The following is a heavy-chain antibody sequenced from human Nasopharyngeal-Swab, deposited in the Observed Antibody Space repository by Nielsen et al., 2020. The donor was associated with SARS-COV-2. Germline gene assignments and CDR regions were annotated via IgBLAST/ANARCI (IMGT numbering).Heavy chain of an antibody. V-gene: IGHV3-23*01. D-gene: IGHD1-26*01. CDR2: ISGNGGTT. J-gene: IGHJ6*02. CDR3: AKEGGGGNYLYYYYYGMDV. Sequence: VRQAPGKGLEWGSVISGNGGTTYYADSVKGRFPISRDNSQNTLFLQMNSLRAEDTAVYYCAKEGGGGNYLYYYYYGMDVWGQGTTVTVSS.